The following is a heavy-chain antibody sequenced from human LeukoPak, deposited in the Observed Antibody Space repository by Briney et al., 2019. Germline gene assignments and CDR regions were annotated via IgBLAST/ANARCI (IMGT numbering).Heavy chain of an antibody. CDR1: GGSISSYY. CDR3: ARRGQRLASYWYFDL. CDR2: IHYSGST. Sequence: NPSETLSLTCTVSGGSISSYYWSWIRQPPGKGLEWIGYIHYSGSTNYNPSIKSRLTISVDTSKNQFSVKLSSVTAADTAVYYCARRGQRLASYWYFDLWGRGTLVAVSS. D-gene: IGHD6-25*01. J-gene: IGHJ2*01. V-gene: IGHV4-59*08.